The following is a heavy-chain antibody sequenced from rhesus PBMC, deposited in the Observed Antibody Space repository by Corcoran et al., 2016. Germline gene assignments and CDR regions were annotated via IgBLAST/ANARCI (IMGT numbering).Heavy chain of an antibody. CDR3: GDIYDL. Sequence: EVHLLESVGGLAKQGGPLRLAWSAVGITFINSCFHLVRQAPGKGLEWISDFDNTVGNTYYAASVKGRFTISRDNAKNTLYLQMDGLKAEDTSVYFCGDIYDLWGQGVLVTVSS. V-gene: IGHV3-28*02. CDR2: FDNTVGNT. CDR1: GITFINSC. J-gene: IGHJ4*01. D-gene: IGHD3-22*01.